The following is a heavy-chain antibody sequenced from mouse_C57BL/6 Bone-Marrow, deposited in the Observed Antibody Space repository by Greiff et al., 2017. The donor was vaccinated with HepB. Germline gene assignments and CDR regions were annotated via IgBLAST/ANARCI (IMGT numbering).Heavy chain of an antibody. D-gene: IGHD1-1*01. CDR3: ARGFTTVGNFDV. V-gene: IGHV5-4*03. Sequence: EVKLVESGGGLVKPGGSLKLSCAASGFTFSSYAMSWVRQTPEKRLEWVATISDGGSYTYYPDNVKGRFTISRDNAKNNLYLQMSHLKSEDTAMYYCARGFTTVGNFDVWGTGTTVTVSS. CDR2: ISDGGSYT. CDR1: GFTFSSYA. J-gene: IGHJ1*03.